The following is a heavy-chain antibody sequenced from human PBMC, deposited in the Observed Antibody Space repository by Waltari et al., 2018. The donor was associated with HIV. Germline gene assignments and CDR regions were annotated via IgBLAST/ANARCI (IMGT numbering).Heavy chain of an antibody. Sequence: QVQLQESGPGLVKPSETLSLTCTVSGGSISSYYWSWIRQPPGKGLEWIGYIYYSGSTNYNPSLKSRVTISVDTSKNQFSLKLSSVTAADTAVYYCAITPAAGTVYCDYWGQGTLVTVSS. J-gene: IGHJ4*02. V-gene: IGHV4-59*01. CDR1: GGSISSYY. D-gene: IGHD6-13*01. CDR2: IYYSGST. CDR3: AITPAAGTVYCDY.